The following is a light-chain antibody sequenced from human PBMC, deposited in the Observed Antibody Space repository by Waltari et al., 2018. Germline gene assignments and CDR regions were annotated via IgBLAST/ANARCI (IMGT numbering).Light chain of an antibody. CDR3: AAWDDSLNGRWV. Sequence: QSVLTQPPSASGTPGQGVTISCSGGASNIGNNVVNWYQQVPGKAPKLLIYRSDRRPEGVPARFSGSKSGTSASLAISGLQSEDEADYYCAAWDDSLNGRWVFGGGTKVTVL. V-gene: IGLV1-44*01. CDR2: RSD. CDR1: ASNIGNNV. J-gene: IGLJ3*02.